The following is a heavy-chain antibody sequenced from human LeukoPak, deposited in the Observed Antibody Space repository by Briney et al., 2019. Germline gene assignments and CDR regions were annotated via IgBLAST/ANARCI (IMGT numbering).Heavy chain of an antibody. CDR1: GFTLSSYS. J-gene: IGHJ4*02. V-gene: IGHV3-21*01. CDR2: ISRSSAYI. D-gene: IGHD5-18*01. CDR3: AREAGGYSYGLDY. Sequence: PGGSLRLSCAASGFTLSSYSMNWVRQAPGKGLEWVSSISRSSAYIYYADSVKGRFTISRDNAKNSLYLQMNSLRAEDTAIYYCAREAGGYSYGLDYWGQGTLVTVSS.